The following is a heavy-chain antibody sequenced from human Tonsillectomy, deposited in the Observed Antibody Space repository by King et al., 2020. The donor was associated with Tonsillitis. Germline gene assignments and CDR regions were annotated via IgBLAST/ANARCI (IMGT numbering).Heavy chain of an antibody. J-gene: IGHJ5*02. Sequence: QLVQSGAEVKKPGSSVKVSCKASGGTFTSYAIRWVRQAPGQGLEWMGGIIPIFGTANYAQKFQGRVTITADESTSTAYMELSSLRSEDTAVYYCAGGAADYDILTCYPNCIDPWGEGTLVTVSS. V-gene: IGHV1-69*12. CDR2: IIPIFGTA. CDR1: GGTFTSYA. CDR3: AGGAADYDILTCYPNCIDP. D-gene: IGHD3-9*01.